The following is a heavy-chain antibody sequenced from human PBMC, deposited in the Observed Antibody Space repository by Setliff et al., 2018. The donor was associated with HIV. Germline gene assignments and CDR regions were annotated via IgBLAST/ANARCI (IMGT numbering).Heavy chain of an antibody. CDR3: ARQDHSSVNSGSLYAFDV. CDR2: IEPSSSGT. V-gene: IGHV1-2*06. Sequence: ASVKVSCKASGYTFTAYYIHWVRQAPGHGLQLMGRIEPSSSGTNYIQKFQGRVTITRDTSIYTVYMELTGLTSDDTAVYYCARQDHSSVNSGSLYAFDVWGQGTMVTVS. CDR1: GYTFTAYY. D-gene: IGHD3-22*01. J-gene: IGHJ3*01.